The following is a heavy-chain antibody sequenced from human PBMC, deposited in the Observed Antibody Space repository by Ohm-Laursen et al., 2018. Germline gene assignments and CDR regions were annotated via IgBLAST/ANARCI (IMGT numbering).Heavy chain of an antibody. J-gene: IGHJ4*02. Sequence: SLRLSCTASGFDFGSYSMNWVRQAPGKGMEWVSYIDPSSSAIYYADSVKGRFTISRDNSKNTLYLQMNSLRAEDTAVYYCARAPLLDYWGQGTLVTVSS. CDR1: GFDFGSYS. CDR2: IDPSSSAI. CDR3: ARAPLLDY. V-gene: IGHV3-48*01.